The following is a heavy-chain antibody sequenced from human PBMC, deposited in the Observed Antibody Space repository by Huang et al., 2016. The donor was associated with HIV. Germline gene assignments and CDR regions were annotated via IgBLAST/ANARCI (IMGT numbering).Heavy chain of an antibody. CDR1: GCSLDSYN. CDR3: ARDRGQQLSPFDS. CDR2: IGPSSSFI. V-gene: IGHV3-21*01. J-gene: IGHJ4*02. Sequence: EVQLVESGGGLVKPGGSLRLSCAASGCSLDSYNMYWVRQTPGKGLQWVSSIGPSSSFIDYADSVKGRFSISRDNAKNSLYLQMNNLRGEDTAVYYCARDRGQQLSPFDSWGQGTLVTVSS. D-gene: IGHD6-13*01.